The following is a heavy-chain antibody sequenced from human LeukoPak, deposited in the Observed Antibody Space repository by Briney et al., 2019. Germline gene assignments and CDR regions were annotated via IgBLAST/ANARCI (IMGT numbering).Heavy chain of an antibody. CDR2: ISSSSSYI. CDR3: ARVESFYWDS. D-gene: IGHD3-16*02. Sequence: GGSLRLSCAASGFTFSSYAMSWVRQAPGKGLEWVSSISSSSSYIYYADSVKGRFTISRDNAKNSLYLQMNSLRAEDTAFYYCARVESFYWDSWGQGTLVTVSS. CDR1: GFTFSSYA. V-gene: IGHV3-21*04. J-gene: IGHJ4*02.